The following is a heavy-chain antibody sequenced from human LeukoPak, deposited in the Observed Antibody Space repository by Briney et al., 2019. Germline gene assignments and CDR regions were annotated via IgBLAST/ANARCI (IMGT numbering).Heavy chain of an antibody. CDR3: AVLAGNPY. D-gene: IGHD2-21*01. V-gene: IGHV3-23*01. J-gene: IGHJ4*02. Sequence: GSLRLSCAASGFTFSSYAMSWARQAPGKGLEWVSSITGSADNTYYAGSVKGRFAISRDNPKNTLYLQMNSLRAEDTAVYYCAVLAGNPYWGPGTLVTVSS. CDR2: ITGSADNT. CDR1: GFTFSSYA.